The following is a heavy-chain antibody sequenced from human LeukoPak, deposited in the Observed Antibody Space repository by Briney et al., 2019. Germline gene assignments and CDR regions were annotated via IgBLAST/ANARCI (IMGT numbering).Heavy chain of an antibody. D-gene: IGHD3-10*01. CDR1: GISLTNYA. J-gene: IGHJ4*02. CDR2: ISKDGRKN. CDR3: ARDLLNYGSAYYDVGIFDS. Sequence: PGGSLRLSCVVSGISLTNYAMTWVRQAPGKGLGWMAVISKDGRKNHYADSVKGRFTISRDNSKSTLFLQMNSLRPEDTAIYYCARDLLNYGSAYYDVGIFDSWGQGTLVTVSS. V-gene: IGHV3-30*04.